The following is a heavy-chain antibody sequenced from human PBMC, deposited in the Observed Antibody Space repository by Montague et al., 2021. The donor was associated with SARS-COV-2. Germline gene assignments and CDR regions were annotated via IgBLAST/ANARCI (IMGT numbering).Heavy chain of an antibody. J-gene: IGHJ4*02. CDR1: GDSVSSRKW. CDR2: VSCTGIT. D-gene: IGHD6-19*01. V-gene: IGHV4-4*02. CDR3: PRGLTVAGTDY. Sequence: SETLSLTCALSGDSVSSRKWWAWVRQSPMKGLEWIGEVSCTGITTFNPSLKSRVTISLDVSKNLFSLNLTSVTAADTAIDYCPRGLTVAGTDYWGQGSLVTVSS.